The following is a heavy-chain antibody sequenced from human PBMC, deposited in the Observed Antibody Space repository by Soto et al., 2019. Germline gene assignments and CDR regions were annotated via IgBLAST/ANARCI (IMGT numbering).Heavy chain of an antibody. CDR3: ARVGYSSTGTTFHYHGLDV. CDR2: INPNSGGR. CDR1: GYTFTGYY. J-gene: IGHJ6*02. V-gene: IGHV1-2*02. Sequence: ASVKVSCKASGYTFTGYYMHWVRQAPGQVLEWMGWINPNSGGRNYAQKFQGRVTMTRDKSTHTFYMELSSLRSEDTAMYYCARVGYSSTGTTFHYHGLDVWGQGTTVTVS. D-gene: IGHD3-22*01.